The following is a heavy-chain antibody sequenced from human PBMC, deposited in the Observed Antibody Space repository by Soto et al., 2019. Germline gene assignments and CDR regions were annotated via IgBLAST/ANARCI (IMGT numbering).Heavy chain of an antibody. V-gene: IGHV4-59*01. J-gene: IGHJ3*02. CDR2: IYYSGST. CDR1: GGSISSYY. CDR3: ARVRQNRRHQPNWNGAPTHAFDI. Sequence: PSETLSLTCTVSGGSISSYYWSWIRQPPGKGLEWIGYIYYSGSTNYNPSLKSRDTIPVDTSKNQFSLKLSSVTAADTAVYYCARVRQNRRHQPNWNGAPTHAFDIWGQGTMVTVSS. D-gene: IGHD1-1*01.